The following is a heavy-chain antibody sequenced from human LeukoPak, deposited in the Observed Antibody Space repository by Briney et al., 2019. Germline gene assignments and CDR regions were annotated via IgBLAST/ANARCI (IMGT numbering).Heavy chain of an antibody. V-gene: IGHV4-59*12. CDR1: GGSISSYY. Sequence: SETLSLTCTVSGGSISSYYWSWIRQPPGKGLEWIGYIYYSGSTSYNPSLKSRVTISVDMSKNQFSLKLNSVTAADTAVYFCAREIRPTVTRYYYYMDVWGKGTTVSVSS. CDR2: IYYSGST. J-gene: IGHJ6*03. CDR3: AREIRPTVTRYYYYMDV. D-gene: IGHD4-17*01.